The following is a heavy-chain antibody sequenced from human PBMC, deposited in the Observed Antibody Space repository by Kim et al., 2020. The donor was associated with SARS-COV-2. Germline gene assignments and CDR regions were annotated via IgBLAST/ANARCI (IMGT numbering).Heavy chain of an antibody. V-gene: IGHV1-3*01. Sequence: KYSQHFQDRVTINSDTSANTAYMELRGLTSEDSALYYCARAYAAGTYYLDSWGQGTLVTVSS. CDR3: ARAYAAGTYYLDS. J-gene: IGHJ4*02. D-gene: IGHD6-13*01.